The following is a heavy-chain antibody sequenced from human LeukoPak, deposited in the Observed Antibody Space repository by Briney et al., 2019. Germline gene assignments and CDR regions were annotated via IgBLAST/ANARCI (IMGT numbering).Heavy chain of an antibody. V-gene: IGHV1-3*01. J-gene: IGHJ4*02. D-gene: IGHD3-9*01. CDR1: GYTFTSYA. Sequence: EASVKVSCKASGYTFTSYAMHWVRQAPGQRLEWTGWINAGNGNTKYSQKFQGRVTITRDTSASTAYMELSSLRSEDTAVYYCARGDYDILTNEDWGQGTLVTVSS. CDR2: INAGNGNT. CDR3: ARGDYDILTNED.